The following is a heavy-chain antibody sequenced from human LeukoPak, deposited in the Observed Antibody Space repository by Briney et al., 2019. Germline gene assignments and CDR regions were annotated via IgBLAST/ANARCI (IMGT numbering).Heavy chain of an antibody. CDR1: GGSISSYY. V-gene: IGHV4-59*12. D-gene: IGHD6-13*01. CDR3: ARDRIAAAGTGDFDY. CDR2: IYHSGST. J-gene: IGHJ4*02. Sequence: SEALSLTCTVSGGSISSYYWSWIRQPPGKGLEWIGYIYHSGSTYYNPSLKSRVTISVDTSKNQFSLKLSSMTAADTAVYYCARDRIAAAGTGDFDYWGQGTLVTVSS.